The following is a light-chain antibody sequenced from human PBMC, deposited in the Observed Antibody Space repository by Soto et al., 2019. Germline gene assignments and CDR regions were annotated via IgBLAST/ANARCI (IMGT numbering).Light chain of an antibody. CDR3: QQSYRSPYT. J-gene: IGKJ2*01. V-gene: IGKV1-39*01. CDR2: GAS. Sequence: IQMIQSPSSLSASVGDRVTVTCRASQSINIYLNWYQQKPGKAPTLLIYGASSLQSGVPSRFSGGGSRTDFTLTISSLQPEDFATYYCQQSYRSPYTFGQGTKLEIK. CDR1: QSINIY.